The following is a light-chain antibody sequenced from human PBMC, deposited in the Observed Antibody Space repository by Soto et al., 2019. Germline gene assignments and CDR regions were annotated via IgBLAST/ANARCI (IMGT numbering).Light chain of an antibody. V-gene: IGKV1-9*01. CDR3: QQLNSYPFLT. CDR2: AAS. Sequence: DIQLTQSPSFLSASVGDRVTITCRASQGISRYLAWYQQKPGQAPKLLIYAASTLQSGVPSRFSRSGSGTVFTLTITSLQPEDFASSYCQQLNSYPFLTFGGGTKVEIK. CDR1: QGISRY. J-gene: IGKJ4*01.